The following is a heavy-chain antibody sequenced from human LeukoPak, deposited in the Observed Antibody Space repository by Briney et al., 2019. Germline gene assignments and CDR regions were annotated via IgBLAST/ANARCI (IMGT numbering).Heavy chain of an antibody. CDR3: ARDRGWLQSDSGPHADY. Sequence: GASVKVSCKASGGTFSSYAISWVRQAPGQGLEWMGWISGYNGNTDYAQKLRGRVTMTTDTSTGTASMELRSLTSDDTAVYYCARDRGWLQSDSGPHADYWGQGTLVTVSS. CDR1: GGTFSSYA. V-gene: IGHV1-18*01. CDR2: ISGYNGNT. J-gene: IGHJ4*02. D-gene: IGHD5-24*01.